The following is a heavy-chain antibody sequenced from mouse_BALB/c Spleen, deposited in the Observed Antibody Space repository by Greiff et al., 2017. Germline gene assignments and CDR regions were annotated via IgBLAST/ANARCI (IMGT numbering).Heavy chain of an antibody. CDR3: TRGEETARAKGPWFAY. J-gene: IGHJ3*01. CDR2: INPSNGGT. Sequence: QVQLQQSGAELVKPGASVKLSCKASGYTFTSYYMYWVKQRPGQGLEWIGGINPSNGGTNFNEKFKSKATLTVDKSSSTAYMQLSSLTSEDSAVYYCTRGEETARAKGPWFAYWGQGTLVTVSA. V-gene: IGHV1S81*02. D-gene: IGHD3-1*01. CDR1: GYTFTSYY.